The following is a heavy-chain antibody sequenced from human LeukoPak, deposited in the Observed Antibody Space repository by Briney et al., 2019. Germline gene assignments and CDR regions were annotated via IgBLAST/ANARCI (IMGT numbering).Heavy chain of an antibody. CDR3: AKDRGLLADY. D-gene: IGHD3-3*02. Sequence: GGSLRLSCAASGFTFSSYGMHWVRQAPGKGLEWVAFIRYDGSNKYHADSVKGRFTISRDNSRDTLYLQMNSLSAEDTAVYYCAKDRGLLADYWGQGTLVTVSS. CDR1: GFTFSSYG. V-gene: IGHV3-30*02. J-gene: IGHJ4*02. CDR2: IRYDGSNK.